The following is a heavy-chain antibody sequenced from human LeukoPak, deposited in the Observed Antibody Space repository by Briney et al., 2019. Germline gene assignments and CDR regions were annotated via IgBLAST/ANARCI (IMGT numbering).Heavy chain of an antibody. V-gene: IGHV4-59*08. J-gene: IGHJ4*02. CDR2: IYYSGST. CDR1: GGSISSYY. CDR3: ARGIRTYDSSGYYED. D-gene: IGHD3-22*01. Sequence: SETLSLTCTVSGGSISSYYWSWIRQPPGKGLEWIGYIYYSGSTNYNPSLKSRVTISVDTSKNQFSLKLSSVTAADTAVYYCARGIRTYDSSGYYEDWGQGTLVTVSS.